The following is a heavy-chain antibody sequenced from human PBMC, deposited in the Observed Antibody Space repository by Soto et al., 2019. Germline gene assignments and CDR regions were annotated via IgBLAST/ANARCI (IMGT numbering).Heavy chain of an antibody. CDR2: IIPILGIA. CDR1: GGTFSSYT. Sequence: QVQLVQSGAEVKKPGSSVKVSCKASGGTFSSYTISWVRQAPGQGLEWMGRIIPILGIANYAQKFQGRVTITADKSTSTAYMELSSLRSEDTAVYYCARKENYYGSGPTDYYYYGMDVWGQGTTVTVSS. J-gene: IGHJ6*02. D-gene: IGHD3-10*01. V-gene: IGHV1-69*02. CDR3: ARKENYYGSGPTDYYYYGMDV.